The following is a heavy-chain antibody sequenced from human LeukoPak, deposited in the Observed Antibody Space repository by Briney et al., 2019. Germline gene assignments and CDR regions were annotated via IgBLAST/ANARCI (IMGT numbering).Heavy chain of an antibody. CDR2: ISSSSSYI. V-gene: IGHV3-21*01. J-gene: IGHJ4*02. D-gene: IGHD6-19*01. Sequence: PGGSLRLSCAASGFTFRTYSMNWVRQAPGKGLEWVSSISSSSSYIYYADSVKGRFTIPRDNAKNSLYLQMNSLRAEDTAVYYCARDEIAVAGTRDYWGQGTLVTVSS. CDR3: ARDEIAVAGTRDY. CDR1: GFTFRTYS.